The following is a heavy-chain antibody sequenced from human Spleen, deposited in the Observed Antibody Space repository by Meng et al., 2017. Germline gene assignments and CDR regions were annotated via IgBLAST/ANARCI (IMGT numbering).Heavy chain of an antibody. CDR2: ISYSGST. Sequence: LRLSCAVSGYSITGSYNWGWIRQPPGKGLEWIGYISYSGSTNYSPSLKSRLSLSVGTSKTQFSLRLSSVTAADTAVYYCARGYFWGIALAGVYFDWWGQGARVTVSS. CDR3: ARGYFWGIALAGVYFDW. CDR1: GYSITGSYN. J-gene: IGHJ4*02. D-gene: IGHD6-19*01. V-gene: IGHV4-28*03.